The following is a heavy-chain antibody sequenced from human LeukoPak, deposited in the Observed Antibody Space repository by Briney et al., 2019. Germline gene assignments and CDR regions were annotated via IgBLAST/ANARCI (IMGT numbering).Heavy chain of an antibody. D-gene: IGHD4-23*01. CDR1: GGSISSYY. V-gene: IGHV4-59*08. Sequence: PSETLSLTCTVSGGSISSYYWSWIRQPPGKGLEWIGYIYYSGSTNYNPSLKSRVTISVDTSKNQFSLKLSSVTAADTAVYYCAGNYGGNSVGYYFDYWGQGTLVTLSS. J-gene: IGHJ4*02. CDR3: AGNYGGNSVGYYFDY. CDR2: IYYSGST.